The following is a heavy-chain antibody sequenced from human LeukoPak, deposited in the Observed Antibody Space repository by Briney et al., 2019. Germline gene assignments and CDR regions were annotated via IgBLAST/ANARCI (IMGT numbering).Heavy chain of an antibody. CDR2: IYYSGST. Sequence: SETLSLTCTVSGGSISSGGYYWSWIRQHPGKGLEWIGYIYYSGSTYYNPSLKSRVTISVDTSKNQFSLKLSSVTAADTAVYYCARGRYYCDSSLDYWGQGTLVTVSS. D-gene: IGHD3-22*01. CDR1: GGSISSGGYY. V-gene: IGHV4-31*03. CDR3: ARGRYYCDSSLDY. J-gene: IGHJ4*02.